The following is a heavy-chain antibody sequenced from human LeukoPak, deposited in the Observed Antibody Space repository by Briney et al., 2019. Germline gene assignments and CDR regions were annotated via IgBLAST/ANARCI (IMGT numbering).Heavy chain of an antibody. J-gene: IGHJ4*02. V-gene: IGHV3-74*01. CDR1: GFTFSSHW. Sequence: GGSLTLSCAASGFTFSSHWMHWVRQVRGKGLVWVSYINSDGSITNYADSVKGRFTSSRDNAKNTVYLQMNSLRAEDTAMYYCTREIGYDGISWGSDYWGQGTLVTVSS. D-gene: IGHD4-23*01. CDR2: INSDGSIT. CDR3: TREIGYDGISWGSDY.